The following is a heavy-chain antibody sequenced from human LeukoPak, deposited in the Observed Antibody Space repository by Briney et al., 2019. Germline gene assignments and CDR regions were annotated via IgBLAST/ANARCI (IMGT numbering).Heavy chain of an antibody. V-gene: IGHV3-30*18. CDR3: AKDRSGWVRGPRMDV. CDR2: ISYDGSNK. Sequence: PGGSLRLSCAASGFTFSSYGMHWVRQAPGKGLEWVAVISYDGSNKYYADSVKGRFTISRDNSKNTLYLQMNSLRAEDTAVYYCAKDRSGWVRGPRMDVWGQGTTVTVSS. D-gene: IGHD3-10*01. J-gene: IGHJ6*02. CDR1: GFTFSSYG.